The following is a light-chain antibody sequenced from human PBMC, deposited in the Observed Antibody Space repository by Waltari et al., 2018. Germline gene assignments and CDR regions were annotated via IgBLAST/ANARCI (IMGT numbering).Light chain of an antibody. V-gene: IGLV2-14*03. J-gene: IGLJ3*02. CDR3: NSYTGSSSWV. Sequence: QSALTQPASLSGSPGQSITISCTGTSGDVGFYNYVSWYQQHPVKAPRLIIYDVSERPSGVSNRFSGSKSGNTASLTISGLQAEDEADYYCNSYTGSSSWVFGGGTKLTVL. CDR2: DVS. CDR1: SGDVGFYNY.